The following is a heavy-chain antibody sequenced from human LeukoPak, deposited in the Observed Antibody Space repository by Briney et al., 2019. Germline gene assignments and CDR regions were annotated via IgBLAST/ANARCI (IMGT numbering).Heavy chain of an antibody. CDR3: ARDAPSYYYDSSGPLYWYFDL. D-gene: IGHD3-22*01. Sequence: SVKVSCTASGGTFSSYAISWVRQAPGQGLEWMGGIIPIFGTANYAQKFQGRVTITADESTSIAYMELSSLRSEDTAVYYCARDAPSYYYDSSGPLYWYFDLWGRGTLVTVSS. V-gene: IGHV1-69*13. CDR1: GGTFSSYA. CDR2: IIPIFGTA. J-gene: IGHJ2*01.